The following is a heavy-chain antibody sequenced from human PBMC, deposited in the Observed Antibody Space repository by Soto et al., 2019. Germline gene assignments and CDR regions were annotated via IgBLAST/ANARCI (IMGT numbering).Heavy chain of an antibody. CDR1: GYTFTSYY. Sequence: ASVKVSCKASGYTFTSYYMHWVRQAPGQGPEWMGWINADYGNTNYEQKFQGRVTMTTDTSTNTAYMELRSLRSDDTAVYYCARKSLSNFNWFDPWGQGTLVTVSS. J-gene: IGHJ5*02. CDR3: ARKSLSNFNWFDP. V-gene: IGHV1-18*04. CDR2: INADYGNT. D-gene: IGHD4-4*01.